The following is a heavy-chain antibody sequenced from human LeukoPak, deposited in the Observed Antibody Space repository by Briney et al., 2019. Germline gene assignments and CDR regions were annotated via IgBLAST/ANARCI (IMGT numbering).Heavy chain of an antibody. V-gene: IGHV4-59*01. D-gene: IGHD3/OR15-3a*01. Sequence: PSETLSLTCTVSGGSLSSYYWSWIRQPPGKGLEWIGYIYYSGSTNYNPSLKSRVTISVDTSKKQFSLKPSSVTAADTAVYYCAREFRGLGFDYWGQGTLVTVSS. CDR2: IYYSGST. J-gene: IGHJ4*02. CDR3: AREFRGLGFDY. CDR1: GGSLSSYY.